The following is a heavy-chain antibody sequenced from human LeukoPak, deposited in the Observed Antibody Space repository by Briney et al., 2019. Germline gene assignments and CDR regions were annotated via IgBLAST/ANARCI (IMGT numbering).Heavy chain of an antibody. D-gene: IGHD6-13*01. J-gene: IGHJ4*02. CDR2: ISSSSSYI. CDR1: GFTFSSYS. Sequence: GGSLRLSCAASGFTFSSYSMNWVRQAPGKGLEWVSSISSSSSYIYYADSVKGRFTISRDNAKNSLYLQMNSLRAEDTAVYHCARDQVVAALDYWGQGTLVTVSS. V-gene: IGHV3-21*01. CDR3: ARDQVVAALDY.